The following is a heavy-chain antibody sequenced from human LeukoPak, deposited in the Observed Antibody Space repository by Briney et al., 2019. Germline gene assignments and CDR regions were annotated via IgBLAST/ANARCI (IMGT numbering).Heavy chain of an antibody. D-gene: IGHD6-19*01. Sequence: SETLSLTCTVSGASISRYQWSWIRQPAGKGLEWLGRIYTSGSTDYNPSLRSRVTMSVDTSKNQFSLKLSSVTAADTAVYYCARGKGQWLVPFDYWGQGTLVTVSS. CDR3: ARGKGQWLVPFDY. CDR2: IYTSGST. J-gene: IGHJ4*02. CDR1: GASISRYQ. V-gene: IGHV4-4*07.